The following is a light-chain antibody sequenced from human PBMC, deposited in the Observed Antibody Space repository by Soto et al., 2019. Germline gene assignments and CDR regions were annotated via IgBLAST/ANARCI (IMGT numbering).Light chain of an antibody. CDR2: EVN. Sequence: QSALTQPPSASGSPGQSVTISCTGTRSDVGGYNYVSWYQQHPGKAPKLMISEVNKRPSGVPDRFSGSKSGNTASLTVSGLQAEDEADYYCSSFAGSDNYVVFGGGTKLTVL. CDR1: RSDVGGYNY. V-gene: IGLV2-8*01. CDR3: SSFAGSDNYVV. J-gene: IGLJ2*01.